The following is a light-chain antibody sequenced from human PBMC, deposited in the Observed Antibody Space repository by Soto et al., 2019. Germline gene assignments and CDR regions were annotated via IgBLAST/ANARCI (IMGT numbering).Light chain of an antibody. CDR2: EVS. CDR1: SSDVGSYDY. CDR3: SSYSDSTTSYLI. J-gene: IGLJ2*01. V-gene: IGLV2-14*01. Sequence: QSALTQPASVSASPGQSITMSCTGTSSDVGSYDYVSWYQHHPGKAPKLMIYEVSNRPSGVSNRFSGSKSGNTASLTISGLQAEDEADYYCSSYSDSTTSYLIFGGGTKLTVL.